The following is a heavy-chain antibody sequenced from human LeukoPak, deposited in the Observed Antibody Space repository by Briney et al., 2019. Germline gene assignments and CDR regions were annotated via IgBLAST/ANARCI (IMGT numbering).Heavy chain of an antibody. V-gene: IGHV1-18*01. CDR1: GYTFTSYG. CDR2: ISAYNGNT. J-gene: IGHJ5*02. D-gene: IGHD2-2*01. CDR3: ARARYCSSTSCYAGPNWFDP. Sequence: ASVKVSCKASGYTFTSYGISWVRQAPGQGLEWMGWISAYNGNTNYAQKLQGRVTMTTDTSTSTAYMELRSLRSDDTAVYYCARARYCSSTSCYAGPNWFDPWGQGTLVTVSS.